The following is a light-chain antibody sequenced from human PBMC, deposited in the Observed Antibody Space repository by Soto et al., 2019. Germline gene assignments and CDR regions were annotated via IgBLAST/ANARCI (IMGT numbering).Light chain of an antibody. CDR2: DVS. CDR3: SSYTSSSTLLV. J-gene: IGLJ1*01. CDR1: SSEVGGYNY. Sequence: QSVLTQPASVSGSPGQSITISCTGTSSEVGGYNYVSWYQQHPGKAHKLMIYDVSNRPSGVSNRFSGSKSGNTASLTISGLQAEDEADYYCSSYTSSSTLLVFGTGTKVTVL. V-gene: IGLV2-14*01.